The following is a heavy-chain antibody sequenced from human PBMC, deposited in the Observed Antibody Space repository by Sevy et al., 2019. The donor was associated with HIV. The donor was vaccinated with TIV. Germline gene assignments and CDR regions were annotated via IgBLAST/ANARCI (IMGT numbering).Heavy chain of an antibody. Sequence: GSLRLSCAASGFTFNTHAMNWVRQAPGKGLEWASTISGPAYNTYYVDSVKGRFTISRDNSQNTLHLQMSSLRADDTAVYYCAKALNPALESMLEVNLRTLKGFDVWGQGTVVTVSS. V-gene: IGHV3-23*01. CDR3: AKALNPALESMLEVNLRTLKGFDV. CDR1: GFTFNTHA. J-gene: IGHJ3*01. CDR2: ISGPAYNT. D-gene: IGHD3-22*01.